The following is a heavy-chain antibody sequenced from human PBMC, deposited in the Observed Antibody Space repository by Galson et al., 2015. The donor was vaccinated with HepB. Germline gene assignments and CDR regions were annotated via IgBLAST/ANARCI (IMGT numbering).Heavy chain of an antibody. CDR1: GYTFTSYG. CDR2: ISAYNGNT. CDR3: ARSIHYGDYLAAPRGVYYGMDV. Sequence: SVKVSCKASGYTFTSYGISWVRQAPGQGPEWMGWISAYNGNTNYAQKLQGRVTMTTDTSTSTAYMELRSLRSDDTAVYYCARSIHYGDYLAAPRGVYYGMDVWGQGTTVTVSS. J-gene: IGHJ6*02. V-gene: IGHV1-18*01. D-gene: IGHD4-17*01.